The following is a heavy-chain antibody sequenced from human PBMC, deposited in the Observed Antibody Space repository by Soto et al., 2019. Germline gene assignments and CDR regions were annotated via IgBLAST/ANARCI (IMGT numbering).Heavy chain of an antibody. D-gene: IGHD4-4*01. CDR1: GGTFSSYA. CDR3: ARGQDYSNYYSYYYYYYGMDV. CDR2: IIPIFGTA. Sequence: SVKVSCKASGGTFSSYAISWVRQAPGQGREWMGGIIPIFGTANYAQKFQGRVTITADESTSTAYMELSSLRSEDTAVYYCARGQDYSNYYSYYYYYYGMDVWAQGTTVTVSS. V-gene: IGHV1-69*13. J-gene: IGHJ6*02.